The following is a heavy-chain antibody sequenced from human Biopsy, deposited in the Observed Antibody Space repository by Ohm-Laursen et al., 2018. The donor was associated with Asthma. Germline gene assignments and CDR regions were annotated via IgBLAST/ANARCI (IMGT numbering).Heavy chain of an antibody. V-gene: IGHV4-61*01. CDR3: ARGTIVAGIDY. D-gene: IGHD5-12*01. CDR1: GGSVSSGSYY. Sequence: SETLSLTCTVSGGSVSSGSYYWSWIRQPPGKGLEWIAYIFYSGATNYNPALKSRVAQSIDTSKSQFSLRLNSLSAADTAVYYCARGTIVAGIDYWGRGTLVTVSS. CDR2: IFYSGAT. J-gene: IGHJ4*02.